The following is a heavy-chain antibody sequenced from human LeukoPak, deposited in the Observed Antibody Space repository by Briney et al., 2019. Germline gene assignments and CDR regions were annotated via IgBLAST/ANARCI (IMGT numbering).Heavy chain of an antibody. CDR1: GYTFTSYG. CDR2: ISAYNGNT. CDR3: ARGPYCSSTSCYFFFYFDY. V-gene: IGHV1-18*01. D-gene: IGHD2-2*01. Sequence: ASVKVSCKASGYTFTSYGISWVRQAPGQGLEWMGWISAYNGNTNYAQKLQGRVTMTTDTSTGKAYMELRSLRSDDTAVYYCARGPYCSSTSCYFFFYFDYWGQGTLVTVSS. J-gene: IGHJ4*02.